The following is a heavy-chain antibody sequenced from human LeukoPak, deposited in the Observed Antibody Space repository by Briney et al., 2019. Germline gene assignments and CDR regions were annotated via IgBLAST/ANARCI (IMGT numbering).Heavy chain of an antibody. Sequence: GGSLRLSCAASGFPFNAYWMTWVRQAPGKGLEWVASIRQDGDTKYYVDSVRGRFTISRDNAMNSLYLQMNSLRAEDTAIYYCARSLPYGTTWYGRSDFWGQGTLVTVSS. CDR2: IRQDGDTK. CDR3: ARSLPYGTTWYGRSDF. V-gene: IGHV3-7*03. J-gene: IGHJ4*02. CDR1: GFPFNAYW. D-gene: IGHD6-13*01.